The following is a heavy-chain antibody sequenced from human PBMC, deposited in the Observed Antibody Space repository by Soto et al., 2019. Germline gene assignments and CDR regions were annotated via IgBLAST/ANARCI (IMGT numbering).Heavy chain of an antibody. CDR2: INHSGST. D-gene: IGHD3-10*01. CDR3: ARHDLTRGAGY. CDR1: GGSFSGYY. V-gene: IGHV4-34*01. J-gene: IGHJ4*02. Sequence: SETLSLTCAVYGGSFSGYYWSWIRQPPGKGLEWIGEINHSGSTNYNPSLKSRVTISVDTSKKQFSLKLSSVTAADTAVYYCARHDLTRGAGYWGQGTLVTVSS.